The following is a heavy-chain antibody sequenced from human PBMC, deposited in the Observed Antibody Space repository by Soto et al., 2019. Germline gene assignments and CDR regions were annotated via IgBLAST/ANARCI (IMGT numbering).Heavy chain of an antibody. CDR3: AKATATSGGAFEI. J-gene: IGHJ3*02. CDR1: GFICSSYD. Sequence: RLSCAVSGFICSSYDMSWVRQAPGKGLEWVSTILVGGSTHYEDSVKGRFTISRDTSKNTVYLQMNSLTAGDTAFYYRAKATATSGGAFEIYGQGTIVTVSS. CDR2: ILVGGST. D-gene: IGHD1-1*01. V-gene: IGHV3-23*01.